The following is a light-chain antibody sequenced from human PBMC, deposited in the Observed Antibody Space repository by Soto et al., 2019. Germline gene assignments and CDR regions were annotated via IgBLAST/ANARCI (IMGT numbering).Light chain of an antibody. Sequence: QSALTQPASGSGSPGQSITISCPGTSSDVGGYNYVSWYQQHPGKAPKLMIYAVTDRPSGVSSRFSGSKSANTASLTISGLQAEDEADYYCSSYTSSSTLFGTGTKVTVL. CDR1: SSDVGGYNY. CDR2: AVT. J-gene: IGLJ1*01. V-gene: IGLV2-14*01. CDR3: SSYTSSSTL.